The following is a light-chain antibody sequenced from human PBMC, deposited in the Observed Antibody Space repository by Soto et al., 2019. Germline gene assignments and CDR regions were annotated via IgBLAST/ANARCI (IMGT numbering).Light chain of an antibody. CDR1: SSDVGGYNY. CDR2: EVS. V-gene: IGLV2-14*01. CDR3: SSYTSTSTPCV. Sequence: QSALTQPASVSGSPGQSIIISCTGTSSDVGGYNYVSWYQQHPGKAPKLIIYEVSHRPSGASNHFSGYKSGNTASLTISGLQPEDEADYYCSSYTSTSTPCVFGTGTKLTVL. J-gene: IGLJ1*01.